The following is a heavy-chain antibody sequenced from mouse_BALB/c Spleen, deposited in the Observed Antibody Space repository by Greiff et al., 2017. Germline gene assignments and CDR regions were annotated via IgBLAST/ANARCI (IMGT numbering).Heavy chain of an antibody. CDR3: ARDQGSAYAMDY. D-gene: IGHD1-1*01. CDR1: GFTFSSYA. V-gene: IGHV5-9-4*01. J-gene: IGHJ4*01. CDR2: ISSGGSYT. Sequence: EVQRVESGGGLVKPGGSLKLSCAASGFTFSSYAMSWVRQSPEKRLEWVAEISSGGSYTYYPDTVTGRFTISRDNAKNTLYLEMSSLRSEDTAMYYCARDQGSAYAMDYWGQGTSVTVSS.